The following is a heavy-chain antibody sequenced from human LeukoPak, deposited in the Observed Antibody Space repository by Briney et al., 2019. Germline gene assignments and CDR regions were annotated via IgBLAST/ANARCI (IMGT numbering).Heavy chain of an antibody. V-gene: IGHV3-33*08. D-gene: IGHD5-18*01. Sequence: GGSLRLSCAVSGFTFGNYGMHWVRQAPGKGLEWVALISYDGSSEYYAGSVKGRFTISRDNSKITVYLQMNSLKTEDTAVYYCTTVQGGYSYGIVDYWGQGTLVTVSS. CDR3: TTVQGGYSYGIVDY. CDR1: GFTFGNYG. CDR2: ISYDGSSE. J-gene: IGHJ4*02.